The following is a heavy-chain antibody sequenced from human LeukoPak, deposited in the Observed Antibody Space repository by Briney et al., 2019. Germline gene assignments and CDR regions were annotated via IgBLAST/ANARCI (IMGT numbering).Heavy chain of an antibody. D-gene: IGHD3-10*01. CDR3: ARGLWFGGEDYMDV. CDR1: GGSISSSSYY. V-gene: IGHV4-39*01. Sequence: SETLSLTCTVSGGSISSSSYYWGWIRQPPGKGLEWIGSIYYSGSTYYNPSLKSRVTISVDTSKNQFSLKLSSVTAADTAVYYCARGLWFGGEDYMDVWGKGTTVTVSS. J-gene: IGHJ6*03. CDR2: IYYSGST.